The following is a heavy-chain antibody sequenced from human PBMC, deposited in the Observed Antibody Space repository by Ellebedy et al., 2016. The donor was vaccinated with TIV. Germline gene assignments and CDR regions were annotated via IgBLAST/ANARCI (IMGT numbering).Heavy chain of an antibody. Sequence: SETLSLTCTVSGGSISSYYWSWIRQPPGKGLEWIGYIYYSGSTNYNPSLKSRVTISVDTSKNQFSLKLSSVTAADTAVYYCARTNDDSSGYLDYWGQGTLVTVSS. CDR3: ARTNDDSSGYLDY. J-gene: IGHJ4*02. V-gene: IGHV4-59*12. CDR2: IYYSGST. D-gene: IGHD3-22*01. CDR1: GGSISSYY.